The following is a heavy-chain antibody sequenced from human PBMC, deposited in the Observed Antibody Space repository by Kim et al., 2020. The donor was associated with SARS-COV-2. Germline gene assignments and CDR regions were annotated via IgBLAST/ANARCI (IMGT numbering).Heavy chain of an antibody. CDR3: VKDQEVGFYYYGLDV. J-gene: IGHJ6*02. V-gene: IGHV3-23*01. Sequence: GGSLRLSCAASGFTFSSYAMTWVRQAPGKGLEWVSGISGSGDDTYNADSVKGRFTVSRDNSKNTLYLQMNSLRADDTAIYYCVKDQEVGFYYYGLDVWGQGPAVRVPS. CDR1: GFTFSSYA. D-gene: IGHD2-15*01. CDR2: ISGSGDDT.